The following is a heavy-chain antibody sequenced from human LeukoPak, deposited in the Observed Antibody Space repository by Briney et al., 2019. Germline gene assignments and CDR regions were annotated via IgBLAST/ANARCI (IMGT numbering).Heavy chain of an antibody. D-gene: IGHD3-10*02. CDR2: ISYDGSNK. CDR1: GFTFSSYA. Sequence: TGRSLRLSCAASGFTFSSYAMHWVRQAPGKGLEWVAVISYDGSNKYYADSVKGRFTISRDNSKNTLYLQMNSLRAEDTAVYYCARDKDPYDRVPEYFQHWGQGTLVTVSS. V-gene: IGHV3-30-3*01. J-gene: IGHJ1*01. CDR3: ARDKDPYDRVPEYFQH.